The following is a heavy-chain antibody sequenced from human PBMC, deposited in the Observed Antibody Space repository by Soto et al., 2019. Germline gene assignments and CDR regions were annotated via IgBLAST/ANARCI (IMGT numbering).Heavy chain of an antibody. CDR1: GYTFTGYY. Sequence: ASVKVSCKASGYTFTGYYMHWVRQAPGQGLEWMGWINPNSGGTNYAQKFQGRVTMTRDTSISTAYMELSRLRSDDTAVYYCARDEDLAAAGYNWFDPWGQGTLVTVSS. J-gene: IGHJ5*02. CDR2: INPNSGGT. D-gene: IGHD6-13*01. CDR3: ARDEDLAAAGYNWFDP. V-gene: IGHV1-2*02.